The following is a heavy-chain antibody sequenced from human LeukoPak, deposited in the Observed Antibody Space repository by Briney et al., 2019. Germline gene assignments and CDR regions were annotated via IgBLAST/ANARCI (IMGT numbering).Heavy chain of an antibody. CDR3: ALAVAGTVVDAFDN. V-gene: IGHV4-34*01. CDR1: GGSFSGYY. D-gene: IGHD6-19*01. J-gene: IGHJ3*02. CDR2: INHCGST. Sequence: KPSETLSLTCAVYGGSFSGYYWSWIRQPPGKGLVWIGEINHCGSTNYNPSLKSRVTISVDTSKNQFSLKLSSVTAADTAVYYCALAVAGTVVDAFDNWGQGTMVTVSS.